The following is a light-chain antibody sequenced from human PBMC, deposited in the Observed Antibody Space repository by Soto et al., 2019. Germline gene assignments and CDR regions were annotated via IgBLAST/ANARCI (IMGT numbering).Light chain of an antibody. CDR3: QQYSSYST. Sequence: DIQMTQSPSSLSASVGDRVTITCRASQSISNWLAWYQQKPGKAPKLLIYDASTLESGVPSRFSGGGFGTDFTLTISSLQPDDFATYYCQQYSSYSTFDQGTKVEMK. V-gene: IGKV1-5*01. CDR2: DAS. J-gene: IGKJ1*01. CDR1: QSISNW.